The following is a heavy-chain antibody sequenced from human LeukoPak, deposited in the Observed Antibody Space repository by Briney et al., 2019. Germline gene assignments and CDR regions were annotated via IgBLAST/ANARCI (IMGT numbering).Heavy chain of an antibody. V-gene: IGHV1-2*02. CDR3: AKTSGSSWAYYFDY. CDR2: INPNSGGT. D-gene: IGHD6-13*01. J-gene: IGHJ4*02. CDR1: GYTFTGYY. Sequence: ASVKVSCKASGYTFTGYYMHWVRQAPGQGLEWMGWINPNSGGTNYAQKFQGRVTMTRDTSISTAYMELSRLRSDDTAVYYCAKTSGSSWAYYFDYWGQGTLVTVSS.